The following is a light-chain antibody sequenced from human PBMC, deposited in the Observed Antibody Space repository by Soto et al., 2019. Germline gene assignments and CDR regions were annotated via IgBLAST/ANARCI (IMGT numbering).Light chain of an antibody. V-gene: IGKV1-39*01. J-gene: IGKJ2*01. Sequence: DIQMTQSPSSLSASVGDRVTITCRASQSIRTYLTWYQQKPVKAPKVLIFAASRLHSGVPSRFSGSGSGTDFTLTISSLQPDDSATYYCQQSHSTPYTFGQGTKLEIK. CDR2: AAS. CDR3: QQSHSTPYT. CDR1: QSIRTY.